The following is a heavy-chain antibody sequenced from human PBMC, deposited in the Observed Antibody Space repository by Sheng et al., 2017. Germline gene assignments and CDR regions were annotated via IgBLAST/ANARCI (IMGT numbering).Heavy chain of an antibody. J-gene: IGHJ4*02. CDR1: GFTFSGYA. D-gene: IGHD6-6*01. V-gene: IGHV3-23*01. CDR3: AKETEYSSSAFDY. CDR2: ISTSGRST. Sequence: EVQLLESGGGLVQPGGSLRLSCAASGFTFSGYAMSWVRQAPGKGLEWISSISTSGRSTYYADSVKGRFTVPRDSSKNTVSLQMNSLRGEDTAVYFCAKETEYSSSAFDYWGQGTLVT.